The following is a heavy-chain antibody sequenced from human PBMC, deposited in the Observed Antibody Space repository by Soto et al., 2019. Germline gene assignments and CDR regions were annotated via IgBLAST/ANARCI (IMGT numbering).Heavy chain of an antibody. D-gene: IGHD2-15*01. J-gene: IGHJ6*02. CDR1: GGAFSDYA. CDR3: ASWLKGPDIGNYYYGMDV. Sequence: QVQLVQSGAEVKKPGSSVKVSCKASGGAFSDYAFSWVRQAPGQGLEWLGGIMPIFRAPDYAQKFQGRVTITRDEFTRTGYMEMNSLRSEDTAVYYCASWLKGPDIGNYYYGMDVWGQGTTVTVS. CDR2: IMPIFRAP. V-gene: IGHV1-69*05.